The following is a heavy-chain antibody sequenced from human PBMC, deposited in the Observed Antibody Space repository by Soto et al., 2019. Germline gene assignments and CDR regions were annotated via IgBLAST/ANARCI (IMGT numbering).Heavy chain of an antibody. V-gene: IGHV3-66*01. J-gene: IGHJ4*02. D-gene: IGHD2-2*01. CDR2: IYSGGST. CDR1: GFTVSSNY. CDR3: ATSSELGYCSSTSCPFDY. Sequence: EVQLVESGGGLVQPGGSLRLSCAASGFTVSSNYMSWVRQAPGKGLEWVSVIYSGGSTYYADSVKGGFTISRDNSKNTLYLQMNSLRAEDTAVYYCATSSELGYCSSTSCPFDYWGQGTLVTVSS.